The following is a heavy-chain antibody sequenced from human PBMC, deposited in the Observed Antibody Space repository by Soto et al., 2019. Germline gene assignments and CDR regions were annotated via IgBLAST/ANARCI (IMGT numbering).Heavy chain of an antibody. Sequence: ASVKVSCKASGYTFTGYYMHWVRQAPGQGLEWMGWINPNSGGTSYAQKFQGRVTMTRDTSTSTVYMELSSLRSEDTAVYYCARDYSIASFLDYYGMDVWGQGTTVTVSS. CDR2: INPNSGGT. V-gene: IGHV1-2*02. CDR1: GYTFTGYY. CDR3: ARDYSIASFLDYYGMDV. D-gene: IGHD6-6*01. J-gene: IGHJ6*02.